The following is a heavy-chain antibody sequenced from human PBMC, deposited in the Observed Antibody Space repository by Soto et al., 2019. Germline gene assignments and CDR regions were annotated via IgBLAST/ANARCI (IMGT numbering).Heavy chain of an antibody. CDR1: GYSFTSYW. Sequence: ESLKISCEGSGYSFTSYWIGLVRQMPVKGLEWMGIIYPGDADTKYSPSFQGQVTFSADKSISTAYLQWSSLKASDTDRYYCARPGSIKGDYYYGMDVWGHGTPVTVS. V-gene: IGHV5-51*01. J-gene: IGHJ6*02. CDR3: ARPGSIKGDYYYGMDV. D-gene: IGHD5-12*01. CDR2: IYPGDADT.